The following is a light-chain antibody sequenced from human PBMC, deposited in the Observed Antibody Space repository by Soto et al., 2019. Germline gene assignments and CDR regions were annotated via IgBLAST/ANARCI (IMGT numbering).Light chain of an antibody. CDR3: TSYTSNSTLV. CDR2: DVT. J-gene: IGLJ3*02. V-gene: IGLV2-14*03. Sequence: QAVVTQPASVSGSPGRSITISCTGTTSDVGGYNYVSWYQQHPGKAPKLIIFDVTDRPSGVSDRFSGSKSGNTASLTITGVQAEDEADYYCTSYTSNSTLVFGGGTKLTVL. CDR1: TSDVGGYNY.